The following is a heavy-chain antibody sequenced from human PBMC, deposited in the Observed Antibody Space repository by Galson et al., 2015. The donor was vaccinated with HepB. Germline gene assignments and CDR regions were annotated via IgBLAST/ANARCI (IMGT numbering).Heavy chain of an antibody. CDR1: GFTFTSYA. J-gene: IGHJ6*03. Sequence: SVKVSCKASGFTFTSYAIHWVRQAPGQSLEWMGWINAGNGNTKYSRKFQGRVTITRDTSARIAYMELSSLRSEDTAVYFCARGAEDYYDYYYMDVWGRGTTVTVSS. CDR3: ARGAEDYYDYYYMDV. V-gene: IGHV1-3*01. CDR2: INAGNGNT.